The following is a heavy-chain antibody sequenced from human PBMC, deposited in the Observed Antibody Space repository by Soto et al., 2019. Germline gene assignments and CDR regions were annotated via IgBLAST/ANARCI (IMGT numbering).Heavy chain of an antibody. J-gene: IGHJ5*02. Sequence: GASVKVSCKASGYTFTSYGISWVRQAPGQGLEWMGWISAYNGNTNYAQKLQGRVTMTTDTSTSTAYMELRSLRSDDTAVYYCARVWVVVVPAAIFSVSWFDPWGQGTLVTVSS. CDR3: ARVWVVVVPAAIFSVSWFDP. CDR1: GYTFTSYG. V-gene: IGHV1-18*01. D-gene: IGHD2-2*01. CDR2: ISAYNGNT.